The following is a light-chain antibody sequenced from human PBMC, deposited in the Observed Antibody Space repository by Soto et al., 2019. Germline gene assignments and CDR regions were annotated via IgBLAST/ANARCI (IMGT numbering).Light chain of an antibody. V-gene: IGKV1-17*01. CDR2: AAS. CDR3: LQHNSYPHT. CDR1: QSVSSS. Sequence: MTQSPATLSLSPGERATLSCRASQSVSSSLAWYQQKPGKAPKRLIYAASSLQSGVPSRFSGSGSGTEFTLTISSLQPEDFATYYCLQHNSYPHTFGQGTKLEIK. J-gene: IGKJ2*01.